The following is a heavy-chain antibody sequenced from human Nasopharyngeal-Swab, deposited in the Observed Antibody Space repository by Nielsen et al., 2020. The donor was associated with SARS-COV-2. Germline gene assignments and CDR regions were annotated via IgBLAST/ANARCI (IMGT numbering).Heavy chain of an antibody. CDR2: INPNSGGT. Sequence: ASVKVSCKASGYTFTGYYMHWVRQAPGQGLEWMGRINPNSGGTNYAQEFQGRVTMTRDTSISTAYMELSRLRSDDTAVYYCARKYYGDYGISAFDIWGQGTMVTVSS. CDR1: GYTFTGYY. CDR3: ARKYYGDYGISAFDI. J-gene: IGHJ3*02. D-gene: IGHD4-17*01. V-gene: IGHV1-2*06.